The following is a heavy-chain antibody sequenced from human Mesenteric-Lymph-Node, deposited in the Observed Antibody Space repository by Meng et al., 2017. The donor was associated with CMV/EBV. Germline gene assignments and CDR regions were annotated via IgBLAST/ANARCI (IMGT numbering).Heavy chain of an antibody. CDR3: VRGGWVVPLAY. CDR2: IYSEAGGSDT. Sequence: GGSLRLSCAASGFTVSTNYLTWVRQAPGEGLEWVSVIYSEAGGSDTFYIDSVKGRFTISRDNSKNTLYLKMDRLRAEDTAVYYCVRGGWVVPLAYWGQGTLVTVSS. D-gene: IGHD3-10*02. V-gene: IGHV3-53*01. CDR1: GFTVSTNY. J-gene: IGHJ4*02.